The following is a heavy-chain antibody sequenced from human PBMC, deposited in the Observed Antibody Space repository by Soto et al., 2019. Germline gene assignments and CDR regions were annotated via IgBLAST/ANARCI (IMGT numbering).Heavy chain of an antibody. V-gene: IGHV2-5*02. J-gene: IGHJ4*02. CDR3: AHRRWVAGFDY. D-gene: IGHD2-15*01. CDR2: IYWDDDK. Sequence: QITLKESGPTLVKPTQTLTLTCTFSGFSLSTSGVGVAWIRQPPGKALEWLALIYWDDDKRYSPSLKSRLTITKDTTKNQVVLTMTNMDPVDTATYYGAHRRWVAGFDYWGQGTLVTVSS. CDR1: GFSLSTSGVG.